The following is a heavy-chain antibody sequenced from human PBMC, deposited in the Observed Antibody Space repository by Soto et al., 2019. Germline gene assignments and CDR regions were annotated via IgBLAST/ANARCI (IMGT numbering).Heavy chain of an antibody. CDR3: ARGWDYGDYYYYGMDV. CDR1: GGSISSGDYY. CDR2: IYYSGST. J-gene: IGHJ6*02. D-gene: IGHD4-17*01. V-gene: IGHV4-30-4*01. Sequence: SETQSLTSTVSGGSISSGDYYWSWIRQPPGKGLEWIGYIYYSGSTYYNPSLKSRVTISVDTSKNQFSLKLSSVTAADAAVYYCARGWDYGDYYYYGMDVWGQGTTVTVSS.